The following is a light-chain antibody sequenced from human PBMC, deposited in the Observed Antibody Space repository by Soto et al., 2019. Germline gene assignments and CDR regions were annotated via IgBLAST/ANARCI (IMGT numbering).Light chain of an antibody. CDR2: DVS. Sequence: QSALTQPASVSGSPGQSITISCTGGSSDVGVYDYVSWYQQHPDKAPKLVISDVSNRPSGVPTRFSGSKSGNTASLTISDLQPEDEADYYCSSYTISSTVVFGGGTKLTVL. CDR3: SSYTISSTVV. J-gene: IGLJ2*01. V-gene: IGLV2-14*03. CDR1: SSDVGVYDY.